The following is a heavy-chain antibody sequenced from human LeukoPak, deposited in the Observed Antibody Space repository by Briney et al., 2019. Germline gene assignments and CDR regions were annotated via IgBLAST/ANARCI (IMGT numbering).Heavy chain of an antibody. CDR2: NYYSGSI. J-gene: IGHJ5*02. CDR1: GASVSTYY. D-gene: IGHD6-13*01. CDR3: ARVEGDSRFDP. Sequence: PSETLSLTCTVSGASVSTYYWSWIRQAPGKGLEWIGHNYYSGSIKYNPSLKSRVTISVDTSKNQFSLKLSSVTAADTAVYYCARVEGDSRFDPWGQGTLVTVSS. V-gene: IGHV4-59*02.